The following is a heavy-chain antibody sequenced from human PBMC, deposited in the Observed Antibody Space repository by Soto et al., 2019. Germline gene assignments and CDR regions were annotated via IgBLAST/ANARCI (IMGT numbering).Heavy chain of an antibody. V-gene: IGHV3-15*01. CDR3: TTTVAYGHTGRPGFDI. CDR2: IKSKTDGGTT. J-gene: IGHJ3*02. Sequence: EVQLVESGGGLVKPGGSLRLSCAASGFTFSNAWMSWVRQAPGKGLEWVGRIKSKTDGGTTDYAAPVKGRFTISRDDSKNTLYLQMNSLKTEDTAVYYCTTTVAYGHTGRPGFDIWGQGTMVTVSS. D-gene: IGHD2-8*01. CDR1: GFTFSNAW.